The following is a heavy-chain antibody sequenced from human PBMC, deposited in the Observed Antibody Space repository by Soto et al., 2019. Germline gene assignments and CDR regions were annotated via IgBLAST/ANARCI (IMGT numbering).Heavy chain of an antibody. Sequence: GGSLRLSCAASGFTFSSYGMHRVRQAPGKGLEWVAVISYDGSNKYYADSVKGRFTISRDNSKNTLYLQMNSLRAEDTAVYYCAKDLTFQVYYYYGMDVWGQGTTVTVSS. V-gene: IGHV3-30*18. D-gene: IGHD3-9*01. CDR2: ISYDGSNK. CDR3: AKDLTFQVYYYYGMDV. CDR1: GFTFSSYG. J-gene: IGHJ6*02.